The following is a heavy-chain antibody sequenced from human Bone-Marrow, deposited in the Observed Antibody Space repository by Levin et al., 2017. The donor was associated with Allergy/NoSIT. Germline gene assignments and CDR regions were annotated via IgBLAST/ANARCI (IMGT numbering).Heavy chain of an antibody. CDR3: AVETGGYFDY. D-gene: IGHD5-18*01. CDR1: GGSISSGSYY. CDR2: IYSSGST. J-gene: IGHJ4*02. V-gene: IGHV4-61*02. Sequence: SETLSLTCTVSGGSISSGSYYWSWIRQPAGKELEWIGRIYSSGSTHFNPSLKSRVTISIDTSKNQFSLNLSSVTAADTAVYYCAVETGGYFDYWGQGTLVTVSS.